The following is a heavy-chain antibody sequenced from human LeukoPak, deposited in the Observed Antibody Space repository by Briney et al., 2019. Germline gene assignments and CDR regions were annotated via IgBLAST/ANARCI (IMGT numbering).Heavy chain of an antibody. CDR3: ARDSKRYYFDY. J-gene: IGHJ4*02. V-gene: IGHV1-69*13. D-gene: IGHD3-16*01. Sequence: SVKVSCKASGGTFSSYAISWVRQAPGQGLEWMGGIIPIFGTANYAQKSQGRVTITADESTSTAYMELSSLRSEDTAVYYCARDSKRYYFDYWGQGTLVTVSS. CDR2: IIPIFGTA. CDR1: GGTFSSYA.